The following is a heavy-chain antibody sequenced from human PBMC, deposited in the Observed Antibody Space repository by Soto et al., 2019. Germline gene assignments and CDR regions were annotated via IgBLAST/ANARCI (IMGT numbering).Heavy chain of an antibody. J-gene: IGHJ4*02. D-gene: IGHD3-9*01. Sequence: PGGSLRLSCAASGFTFSSYAMSWVRQAPGKGLEWVSAISGSGGSTYYADSVKGRFTISRDNSKNTLYLQMNSLRAEDTAVYYCAKVLGEYYDILTGPTYFDYWGQGTLVTVSS. CDR1: GFTFSSYA. CDR2: ISGSGGST. CDR3: AKVLGEYYDILTGPTYFDY. V-gene: IGHV3-23*01.